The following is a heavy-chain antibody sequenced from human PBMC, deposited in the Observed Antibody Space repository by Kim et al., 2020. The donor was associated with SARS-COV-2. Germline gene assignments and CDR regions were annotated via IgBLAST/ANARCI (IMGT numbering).Heavy chain of an antibody. CDR1: GGSISSRSYY. CDR3: ARPETSGSYYY. V-gene: IGHV4-39*01. Sequence: SETLSLTCTVSGGSISSRSYYWGWIRQPPGKGLEWIGCIHYSGSTYYNPSLKSRVTIFVDTSKNQFSLKVSSVTAADTAVYYCARPETSGSYYYWGQGTLVTVSS. D-gene: IGHD1-26*01. J-gene: IGHJ4*02. CDR2: IHYSGST.